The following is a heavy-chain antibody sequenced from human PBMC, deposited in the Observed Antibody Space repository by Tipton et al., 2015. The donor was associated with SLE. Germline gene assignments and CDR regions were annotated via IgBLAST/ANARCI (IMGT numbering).Heavy chain of an antibody. Sequence: TLSLTCTVSGGFISSYYWSWIRQPPGKGLEWIGYIYYSGSTNYNPSLKSRVTISVDTSKNQFSLKLSSVTAADTAVYYCARRGVHHGMDVWGQGTTVTVSS. J-gene: IGHJ6*02. CDR1: GGFISSYY. CDR3: ARRGVHHGMDV. D-gene: IGHD1-1*01. CDR2: IYYSGST. V-gene: IGHV4-59*08.